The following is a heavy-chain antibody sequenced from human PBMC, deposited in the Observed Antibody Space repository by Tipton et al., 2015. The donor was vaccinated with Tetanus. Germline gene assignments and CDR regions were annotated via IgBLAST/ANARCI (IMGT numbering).Heavy chain of an antibody. CDR3: ARDRDSNYKGGRAFDI. Sequence: QLVQSGAEVKKPGSSVKVCCKASRGTFSSYAISWVRQAPGQGLEWMGGIIPIFGTANYAQKFQGRVTITADKSTSTAYMELSSLRSEDTAVYYCARDRDSNYKGGRAFDIWGQGTMVTVSS. V-gene: IGHV1-69*06. CDR1: RGTFSSYA. CDR2: IIPIFGTA. J-gene: IGHJ3*02. D-gene: IGHD4-11*01.